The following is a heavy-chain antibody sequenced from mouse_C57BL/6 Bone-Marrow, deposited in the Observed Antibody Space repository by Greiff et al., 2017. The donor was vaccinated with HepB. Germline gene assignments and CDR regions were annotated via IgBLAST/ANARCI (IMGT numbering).Heavy chain of an antibody. D-gene: IGHD2-1*01. CDR1: GYTFTSYW. V-gene: IGHV1-64*01. CDR3: ARRAIYYGNSWFAY. Sequence: QVQLQQPGAELVKPGASVKLSCKASGYTFTSYWMHWVKQRPGQGLEWIGMIHPNSGSTNYNEKFKSKATLTVDKSSSTAYMQLSSLTSEDSAVYYCARRAIYYGNSWFAYWGQGTLVTFSA. CDR2: IHPNSGST. J-gene: IGHJ3*01.